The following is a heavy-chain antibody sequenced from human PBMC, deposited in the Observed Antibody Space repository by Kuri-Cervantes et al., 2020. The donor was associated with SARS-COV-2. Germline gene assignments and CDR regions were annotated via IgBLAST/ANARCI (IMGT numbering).Heavy chain of an antibody. CDR3: ARDPTPYYDFWSSSYYFDY. V-gene: IGHV1-18*01. CDR1: GGTFSSYA. J-gene: IGHJ4*02. Sequence: ASVKVSCKASGGTFSSYAISWVRQAPGQGLEWMGWISAYNGNTNYAQKLQGRVTMTTDTSTSTVYMELSSLRSEDTAVYYCARDPTPYYDFWSSSYYFDYWGQGTLVTVSS. D-gene: IGHD3-3*01. CDR2: ISAYNGNT.